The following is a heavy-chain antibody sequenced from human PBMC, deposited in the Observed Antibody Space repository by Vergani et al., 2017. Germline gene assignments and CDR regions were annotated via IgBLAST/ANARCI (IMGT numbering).Heavy chain of an antibody. D-gene: IGHD2-2*01. J-gene: IGHJ5*02. Sequence: EVQLVQSGAEVKKPGESLKISCKGSGYSFTSYWIGWVRQMPGKGLEWMGIIYPGDSDTRYSPSFQGQVTISADKSISTAYLQWSSLKASDTAMYYCARLEDVVVPAALRWFDPWGQGTLVTVSS. CDR1: GYSFTSYW. V-gene: IGHV5-51*01. CDR2: IYPGDSDT. CDR3: ARLEDVVVPAALRWFDP.